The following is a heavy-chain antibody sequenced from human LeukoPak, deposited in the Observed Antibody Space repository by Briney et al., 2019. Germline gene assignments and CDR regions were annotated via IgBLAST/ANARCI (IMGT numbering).Heavy chain of an antibody. V-gene: IGHV3-23*01. J-gene: IGHJ4*02. CDR1: GFTFSSYE. CDR3: AKDRIAVAGEDY. Sequence: GGSLRLSCAASGFTFSSYEMNWVRQAPGKGLEWVSAISGSGGSTYYADSVKGRFTISRDNSKNTLYLQMNSLRAEDTAVYYCAKDRIAVAGEDYWGQGTLVTVSS. CDR2: ISGSGGST. D-gene: IGHD6-19*01.